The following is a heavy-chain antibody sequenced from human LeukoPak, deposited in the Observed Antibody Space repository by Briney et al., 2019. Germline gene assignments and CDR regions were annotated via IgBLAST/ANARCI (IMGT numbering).Heavy chain of an antibody. CDR1: GYTFTSYG. J-gene: IGHJ4*02. Sequence: ASVKVSCKASGYTFTSYGISWVRQAPGQGLEWMGWISAYNGNTNYAQKLQGRVTMTTDTFTSTAYMELRSLRSDDTAVYYCASGGYCSSTSCYTLDYWGQGTLVTVSS. CDR3: ASGGYCSSTSCYTLDY. D-gene: IGHD2-2*02. CDR2: ISAYNGNT. V-gene: IGHV1-18*01.